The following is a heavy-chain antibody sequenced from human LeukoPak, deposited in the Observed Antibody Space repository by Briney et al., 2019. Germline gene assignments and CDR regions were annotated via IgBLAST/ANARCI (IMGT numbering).Heavy chain of an antibody. D-gene: IGHD6-19*01. J-gene: IGHJ4*02. CDR1: GYTFTGYY. CDR3: ARQYSSGRRRIDY. V-gene: IGHV1-2*02. CDR2: INPNSGGT. Sequence: EASVKVSCKASGYTFTGYYLHWVRQAPGQGLEWMGWINPNSGGTNYAQKLQGRVTMTTDTSTSTAYMELRSLRSDDTAVYYCARQYSSGRRRIDYWGQGTLVTVSS.